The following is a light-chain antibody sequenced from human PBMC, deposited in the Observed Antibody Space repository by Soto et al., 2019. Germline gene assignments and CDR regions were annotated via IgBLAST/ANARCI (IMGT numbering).Light chain of an antibody. Sequence: AIRMTQSPSSLSASTGDRVTITCRASQGISSYLAWYQQKPGKAPKLLIYAASTLQSGVPSRFSGSGSGTEFTLTISSLQPEDFATYYCQQLNSYPQLTFGGGTKVDIK. CDR3: QQLNSYPQLT. J-gene: IGKJ4*01. CDR2: AAS. V-gene: IGKV1-8*01. CDR1: QGISSY.